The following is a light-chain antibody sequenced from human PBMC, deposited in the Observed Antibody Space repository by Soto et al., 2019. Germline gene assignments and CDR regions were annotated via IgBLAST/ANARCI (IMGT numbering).Light chain of an antibody. Sequence: EIVLTQSPGTLSLSPGERATLSCSARQSVSNYLAWYQQKPGQAPRLLIYGASRRATVIPDRFSGSGSGTDFTLTISRLEPEDCAVYYCQPYGGSPQTFGQGTNVEIK. J-gene: IGKJ1*01. CDR1: QSVSNY. CDR2: GAS. V-gene: IGKV3-20*01. CDR3: QPYGGSPQT.